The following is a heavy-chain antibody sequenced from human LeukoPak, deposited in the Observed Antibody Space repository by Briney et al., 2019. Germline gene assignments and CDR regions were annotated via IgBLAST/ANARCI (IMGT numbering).Heavy chain of an antibody. D-gene: IGHD5-24*01. V-gene: IGHV4-4*07. CDR3: AREVSEMATINWFDP. CDR1: GGSISSYY. J-gene: IGHJ5*02. Sequence: SETLSLTCTVSGGSISSYYWSRIRQPAGKGLEWIGRIYTSGSTNYNPSLKSRVTMSVDTSKNQFSLKLSSVTAADTAVYYCAREVSEMATINWFDPWGQGTLVTVSS. CDR2: IYTSGST.